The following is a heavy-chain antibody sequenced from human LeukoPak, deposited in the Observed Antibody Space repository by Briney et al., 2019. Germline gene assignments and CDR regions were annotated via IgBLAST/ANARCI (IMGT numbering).Heavy chain of an antibody. CDR2: ISTYNGNT. CDR1: GYTFKSYG. CDR3: ARDPYDAFDI. Sequence: GSVKVSCKASGYTFKSYGISWVRQAPGQGLEWMGWISTYNGNTNYAQKFQGRVTMTTDTSTSTAYMELKSLSSDDTAVYYCARDPYDAFDIWGQGTMVTVSS. V-gene: IGHV1-18*01. J-gene: IGHJ3*02.